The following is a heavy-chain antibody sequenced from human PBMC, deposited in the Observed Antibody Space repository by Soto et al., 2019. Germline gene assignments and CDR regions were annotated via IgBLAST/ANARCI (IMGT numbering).Heavy chain of an antibody. J-gene: IGHJ4*02. D-gene: IGHD1-26*01. CDR3: AREWYSGSYFDY. Sequence: GGSLRLSCAASGFTFSDYYMSWIRQAPGKGLGWVSYISSSSSYTNYADSVKGRFTISRDNAKNSLYLQMNSLRAEDTAVYYCAREWYSGSYFDYWGQGTLVTVSS. CDR2: ISSSSSYT. V-gene: IGHV3-11*05. CDR1: GFTFSDYY.